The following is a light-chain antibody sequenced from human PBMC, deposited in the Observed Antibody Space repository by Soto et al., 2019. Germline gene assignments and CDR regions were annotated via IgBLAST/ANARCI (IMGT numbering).Light chain of an antibody. CDR2: EVT. CDR1: RSDVGSYNL. J-gene: IGLJ2*01. Sequence: QSALTQTASVSGSPGQSITLSCTGTRSDVGSYNLVSWYQQHPGKAPKLMIYEVTKRPSGVSLRFSGSKSGNTASLTISGLQGGDRAHYLLPSLARGNRGVVFGGGTKLTVL. V-gene: IGLV2-23*02. CDR3: PSLARGNRGVV.